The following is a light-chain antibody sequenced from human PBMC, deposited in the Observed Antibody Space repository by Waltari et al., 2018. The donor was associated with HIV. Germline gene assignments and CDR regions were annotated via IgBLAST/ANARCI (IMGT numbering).Light chain of an antibody. Sequence: EIVMTQSPATLSVSLGERATLSCRASQSINSNLAWYQQKSGQSPRLLIFGASTRATDIPARFSGSGSGTEFTLIITSLQSEDSAVYYCQEYNNWPLTFGQGTKVEIK. CDR1: QSINSN. CDR3: QEYNNWPLT. V-gene: IGKV3-15*01. CDR2: GAS. J-gene: IGKJ1*01.